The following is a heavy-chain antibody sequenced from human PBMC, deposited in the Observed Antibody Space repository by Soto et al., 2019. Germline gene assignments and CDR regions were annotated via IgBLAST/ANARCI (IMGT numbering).Heavy chain of an antibody. CDR2: ISAYNGNT. J-gene: IGHJ4*02. CDR1: GYTFTSYG. D-gene: IGHD3-9*01. V-gene: IGHV1-18*01. CDR3: ARSALDVLRYFDWLSPFDY. Sequence: VKVSCKASGYTFTSYGISWVRQAPGQGLEWMGWISAYNGNTNYAQKLQGRVTMTTDTSTSTAYMELRSLRSDDTAVYYCARSALDVLRYFDWLSPFDYWGQGTLVTVSS.